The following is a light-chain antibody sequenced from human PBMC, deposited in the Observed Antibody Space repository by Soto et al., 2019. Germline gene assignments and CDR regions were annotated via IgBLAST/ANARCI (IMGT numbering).Light chain of an antibody. J-gene: IGKJ1*01. Sequence: IVMTQSPTTLSMSPGERATPSCRASQSLNRDLAWYQQKPGQSPRLLIFGASIRATGIPARFSGSGAGTEFTLTIGSLQSEDCALYYCQQYNNWPGTFGQGTKVVIK. CDR3: QQYNNWPGT. CDR1: QSLNRD. CDR2: GAS. V-gene: IGKV3-15*01.